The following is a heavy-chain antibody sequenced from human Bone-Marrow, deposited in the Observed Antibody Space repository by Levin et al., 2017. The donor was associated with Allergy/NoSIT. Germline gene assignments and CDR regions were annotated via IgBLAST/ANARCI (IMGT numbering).Heavy chain of an antibody. D-gene: IGHD5-12*01. CDR2: IYYSGST. CDR1: GGSISSYY. Sequence: SETLSLTCTVSGGSISSYYWSWIRQPPGKGLEWIGYIYYSGSTNYNPSLKSRVTISVDTSKNQFSLKLSSVTAADTAVYYCAGVRGYGDYYMDVWGKGTTVTVSS. J-gene: IGHJ6*03. CDR3: AGVRGYGDYYMDV. V-gene: IGHV4-59*01.